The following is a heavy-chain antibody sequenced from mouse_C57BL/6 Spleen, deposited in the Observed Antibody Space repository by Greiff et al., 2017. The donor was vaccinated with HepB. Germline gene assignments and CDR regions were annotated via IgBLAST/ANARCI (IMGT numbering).Heavy chain of an antibody. V-gene: IGHV5-17*01. CDR1: GFTFSDYG. Sequence: EVKLVESGGGLVKPGGSLKLSCAASGFTFSDYGMHWVRQAPGKGLEWVAYISSGSSTIDYADTVKGRFTISRDNAKNTLFLQMTSLRSEDTAMYYCARGLGRGFAYWGQGTLVTVSA. CDR3: ARGLGRGFAY. D-gene: IGHD4-1*01. J-gene: IGHJ3*01. CDR2: ISSGSSTI.